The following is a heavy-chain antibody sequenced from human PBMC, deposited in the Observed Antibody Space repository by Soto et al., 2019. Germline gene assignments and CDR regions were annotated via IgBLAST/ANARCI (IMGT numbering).Heavy chain of an antibody. CDR1: CVSISNRGYS. J-gene: IGHJ4*02. D-gene: IGHD4-4*01. CDR2: IYHSGST. CDR3: ARGMTTVTTIDY. V-gene: IGHV4-30-2*01. Sequence: SQTLPLTWAVSCVSISNRGYSWSCIRQPPGKGLEWIGYIYHSGSTYYNPSLKSRVTISVDRSKNQFSLKLSSVTAADTAVYYCARGMTTVTTIDYWGQGTLVTVSS.